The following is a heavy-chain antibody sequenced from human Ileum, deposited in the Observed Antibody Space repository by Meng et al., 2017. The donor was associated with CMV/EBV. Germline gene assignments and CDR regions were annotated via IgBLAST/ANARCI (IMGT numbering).Heavy chain of an antibody. CDR2: ISNIDDST. J-gene: IGHJ3*01. V-gene: IGHV3-23*01. Sequence: GESLKISCEASGLIFSSYVMSWVRQAPGKGLEWVASISNIDDSTYYADSVKGRFTISRDTSENTLYLQMNSLRVDDTALYYCAKGVTSGSPYRAFDLLGQGTKVTVSS. D-gene: IGHD3-22*01. CDR1: GLIFSSYV. CDR3: AKGVTSGSPYRAFDL.